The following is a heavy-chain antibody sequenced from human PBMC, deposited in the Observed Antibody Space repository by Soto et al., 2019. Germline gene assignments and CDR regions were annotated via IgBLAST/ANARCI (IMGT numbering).Heavy chain of an antibody. Sequence: QVQLVQSGAEVKKPGSSVKVSCKASGGTFSSYTISWVRQAPGQGLEWMGRIIPILGIANYAQKFQGRVTITADKSXSXVYMELSSLRSEDTAVDYCARTSVVVSHYYCYGMDVWGQGTTVTVSS. CDR1: GGTFSSYT. D-gene: IGHD2-15*01. CDR2: IIPILGIA. V-gene: IGHV1-69*02. J-gene: IGHJ6*01. CDR3: ARTSVVVSHYYCYGMDV.